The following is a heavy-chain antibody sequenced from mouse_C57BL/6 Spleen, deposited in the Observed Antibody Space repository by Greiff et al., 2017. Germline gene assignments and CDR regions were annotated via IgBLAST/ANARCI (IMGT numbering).Heavy chain of an antibody. D-gene: IGHD1-1*01. V-gene: IGHV7-1*01. CDR3: ARDATYGSSYSWYFDV. CDR2: SRNKANDYTT. J-gene: IGHJ1*03. Sequence: EVMLVESGGGLVQSGRSLRLSCATSGFTFSDFYMEWVRQAPGKGLEWIAASRNKANDYTTEYSASVKGRFIVSRDTSQSILYLQMNALRAEDTAIYYCARDATYGSSYSWYFDVWGTGTTVTVSS. CDR1: GFTFSDFY.